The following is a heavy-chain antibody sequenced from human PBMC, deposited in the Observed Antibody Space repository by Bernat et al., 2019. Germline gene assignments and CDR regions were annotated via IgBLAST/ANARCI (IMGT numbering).Heavy chain of an antibody. CDR1: GFTFSSYA. CDR2: ISYDGSNK. D-gene: IGHD6-13*01. Sequence: QVQLVESGGGVVQPGRSLRLSCAASGFTFSSYAMHWVRQAPGKGLEWVAVISYDGSNKYYGDSVKGRFTISRDNSKNTLYLQMDSLRGEDTAVYYCARDSSSWLEKPGRLDYWGQGTLVTVSS. V-gene: IGHV3-30*04. J-gene: IGHJ4*02. CDR3: ARDSSSWLEKPGRLDY.